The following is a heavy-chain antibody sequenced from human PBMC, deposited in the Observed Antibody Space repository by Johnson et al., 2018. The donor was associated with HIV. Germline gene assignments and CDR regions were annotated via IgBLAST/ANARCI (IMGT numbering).Heavy chain of an antibody. J-gene: IGHJ3*02. V-gene: IGHV3-30*03. CDR2: ISYDGSNK. CDR3: ARRIAARPNDAVDI. CDR1: GFTFNDYY. D-gene: IGHD6-6*01. Sequence: QVQLVESGGGLVKPGGSLRLSCAASGFTFNDYYMTWIRQAPGKGLEWVAVISYDGSNKYYVDSVKGRFTISRDNSKNTLYLQMNSLRAEDTAVYYCARRIAARPNDAVDIWGQGTMVTVSS.